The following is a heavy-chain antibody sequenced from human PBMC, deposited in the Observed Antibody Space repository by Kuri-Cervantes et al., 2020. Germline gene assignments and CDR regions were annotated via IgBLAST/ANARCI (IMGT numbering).Heavy chain of an antibody. D-gene: IGHD3-10*01. CDR2: ITGSGGNT. V-gene: IGHV3-23*01. CDR3: AKMSYYYGSSPWLIDS. J-gene: IGHJ4*02. CDR1: GFTFSSYA. Sequence: GGSLRLSCAASGFTFSSYAMNWVRQTPGRGLEWVSAITGSGGNTYYADSVKGRFTMSRDNSKNTLSLQLDSLRAEDTALYYCAKMSYYYGSSPWLIDSWGQGALVTVSS.